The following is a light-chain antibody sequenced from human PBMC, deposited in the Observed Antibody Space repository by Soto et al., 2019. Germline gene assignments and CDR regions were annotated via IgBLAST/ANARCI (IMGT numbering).Light chain of an antibody. CDR1: NIGSLS. J-gene: IGLJ2*01. CDR2: YDN. CDR3: QVWDSSGDVV. V-gene: IGLV3-21*04. Sequence: SYELTQSPSVSVAPGKTARITCGENNIGSLSVHWYQQKPDQAPVLVIYYDNDRPSGIPERFSGSNSGNTATLTISSVEAGDEDDYYCQVWDSSGDVVFGGGTKVTVL.